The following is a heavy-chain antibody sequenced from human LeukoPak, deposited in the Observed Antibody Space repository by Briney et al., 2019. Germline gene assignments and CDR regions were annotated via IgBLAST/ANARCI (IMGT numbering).Heavy chain of an antibody. CDR1: GFTFSSYN. D-gene: IGHD1-26*01. CDR2: ISTSSNTI. J-gene: IGHJ4*02. Sequence: GGSLRLSCAASGFTFSSYNMNWVRQAPGKGLEWVSYISTSSNTIYYADSVKGRFTISRDNAKNTLYLQMNSLRAEDTAVYYCAKAYTVETTRAFDYWGQGTLVTVSS. V-gene: IGHV3-48*01. CDR3: AKAYTVETTRAFDY.